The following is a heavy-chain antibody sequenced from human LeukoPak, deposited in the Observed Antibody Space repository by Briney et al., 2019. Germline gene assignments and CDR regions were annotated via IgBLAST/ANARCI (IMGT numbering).Heavy chain of an antibody. Sequence: ASVKVSCKVSGYTLTELSMHWVRQAPGKGLEWMRGFDPEDGETIYAQKFQGRVTMTEDTSTDTAYMELSSLRSEDTAVYYCATGTSSWDILTGYSLDYWGQGTLVTVSS. CDR3: ATGTSSWDILTGYSLDY. D-gene: IGHD3-9*01. CDR2: FDPEDGET. J-gene: IGHJ4*02. V-gene: IGHV1-24*01. CDR1: GYTLTELS.